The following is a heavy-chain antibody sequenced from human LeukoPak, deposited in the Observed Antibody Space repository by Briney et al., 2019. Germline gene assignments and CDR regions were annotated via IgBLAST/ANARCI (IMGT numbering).Heavy chain of an antibody. J-gene: IGHJ4*02. V-gene: IGHV4-38-2*02. CDR2: IYHSGST. Sequence: SETLSLTCTVAGYSITSGYYWGWIRQPPGQGLEWIGTIYHSGSTYYNPSLKSRVTISVDTSKNHFSLKLSSVTAADTAVYYCARVDNWNLGYFDYWGQGTLVTVSS. CDR1: GYSITSGYY. D-gene: IGHD1-1*01. CDR3: ARVDNWNLGYFDY.